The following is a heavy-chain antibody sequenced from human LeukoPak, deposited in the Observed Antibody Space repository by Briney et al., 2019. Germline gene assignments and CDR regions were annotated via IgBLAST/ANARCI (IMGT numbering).Heavy chain of an antibody. V-gene: IGHV4-34*01. J-gene: IGHJ5*02. CDR1: GGSFSGYY. D-gene: IGHD3-10*01. CDR2: INHSGST. CDR3: ARRLNYYGPGFDP. Sequence: SETLSLTCAVYGGSFSGYYWSWIRQPPGKGLEWIGEINHSGSTNYNPSLKSRVTISVDTSKNQFSLKLSSVTAADTAVYYCARRLNYYGPGFDPWGQGTLVTVSS.